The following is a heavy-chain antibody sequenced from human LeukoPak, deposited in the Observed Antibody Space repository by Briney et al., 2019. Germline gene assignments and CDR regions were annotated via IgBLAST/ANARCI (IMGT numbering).Heavy chain of an antibody. Sequence: GGSLRLSCAASGFTFSSYAMSWVRQAPGKGLEWVSAISCSGGCTYYADSVKGRFTISRDNSKNTRYLQMNSLRADDKAVYYCAKGYGQGYFDYWGQGTLVTVSS. J-gene: IGHJ4*02. CDR1: GFTFSSYA. CDR2: ISCSGGCT. CDR3: AKGYGQGYFDY. V-gene: IGHV3-23*01. D-gene: IGHD1-14*01.